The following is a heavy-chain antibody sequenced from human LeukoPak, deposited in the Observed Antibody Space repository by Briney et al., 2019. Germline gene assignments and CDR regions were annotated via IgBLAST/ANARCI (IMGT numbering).Heavy chain of an antibody. D-gene: IGHD5-18*01. CDR3: ARGARGYSYGELDY. J-gene: IGHJ4*02. CDR2: IKQDGSEK. V-gene: IGHV3-7*01. CDR1: GFTFSSYW. Sequence: GGSLRLSCAASGFTFSSYWMSWVRQAPGKGLEWGANIKQDGSEKYYVDSVKGRFTISRDNAKNSLYLQMNSLRAEDTAVYYCARGARGYSYGELDYWGQGTLVTVSS.